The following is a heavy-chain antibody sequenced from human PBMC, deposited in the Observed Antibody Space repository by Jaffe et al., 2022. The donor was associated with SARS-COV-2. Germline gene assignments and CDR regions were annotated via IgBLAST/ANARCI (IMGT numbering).Heavy chain of an antibody. J-gene: IGHJ6*03. CDR2: IKQDGSEK. CDR3: ASYQWLAPNHYYYYMDV. CDR1: GFTFSSYW. V-gene: IGHV3-7*01. D-gene: IGHD6-19*01. Sequence: EVQLVESGGGLVQPGGSLRLSCAASGFTFSSYWMSWVRQAPGKGLEWVANIKQDGSEKYYVDSVKGRFTISRDNAKNSLYLQMNSLRAEDTAVYYCASYQWLAPNHYYYYMDVWGKGTTVTVSS.